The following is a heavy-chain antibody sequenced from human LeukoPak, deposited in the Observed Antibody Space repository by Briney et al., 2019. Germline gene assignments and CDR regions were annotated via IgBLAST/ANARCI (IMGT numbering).Heavy chain of an antibody. CDR3: ARDLLLWFGKGYYVTDV. CDR1: GGSISSSSYY. Sequence: SETLSLTCTVSGGSISSSSYYWDWIRQPPGKGLEWIGTIYHSGTTHYNPSLKSRVTISIDASKSQFSLKLTSVTAADTAVYYCARDLLLWFGKGYYVTDVWGQGTTVTVSS. J-gene: IGHJ6*02. CDR2: IYHSGTT. V-gene: IGHV4-39*07. D-gene: IGHD3-10*01.